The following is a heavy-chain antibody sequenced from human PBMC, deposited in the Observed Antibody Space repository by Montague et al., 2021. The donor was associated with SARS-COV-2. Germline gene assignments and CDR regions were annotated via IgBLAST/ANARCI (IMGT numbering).Heavy chain of an antibody. V-gene: IGHV3-30*04. Sequence: SLSLSCSASGFIFSNYAFHWVRQAPGKGLEWLAIITYDGVNKFYADSVKGRFTISRDNSKNTLYLRMNSLTPEDTAVYYCARDRVAPDYGDAFDPWGQGTLVTVSS. CDR2: ITYDGVNK. D-gene: IGHD4/OR15-4a*01. CDR3: ARDRVAPDYGDAFDP. J-gene: IGHJ3*01. CDR1: GFIFSNYA.